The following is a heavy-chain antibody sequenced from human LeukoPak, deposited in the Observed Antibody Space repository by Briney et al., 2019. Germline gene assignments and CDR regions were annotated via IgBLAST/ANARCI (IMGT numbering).Heavy chain of an antibody. D-gene: IGHD3-22*01. CDR1: GFTFSSHS. J-gene: IGHJ4*02. CDR3: VRESVYYDSSGYYNVLDY. Sequence: GGSLRLSCAASGFTFSSHSMNWVRQAPGKGLEWVSVITSSSDYIYYADSLKGRFTVSRDNAKNSLYLQVNSLGAEDTAVYYCVRESVYYDSSGYYNVLDYWGQGTLVTVSS. V-gene: IGHV3-21*01. CDR2: ITSSSDYI.